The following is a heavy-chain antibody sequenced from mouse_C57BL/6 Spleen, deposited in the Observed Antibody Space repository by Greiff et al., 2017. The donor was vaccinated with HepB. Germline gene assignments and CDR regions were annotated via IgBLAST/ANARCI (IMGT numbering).Heavy chain of an antibody. CDR1: GYTFTDYE. CDR2: IDPETGGT. V-gene: IGHV1-15*01. Sequence: QVQLQQSGAELVRPGASVTLSCKASGYTFTDYEMHWVKQTPVHGLEWIGAIDPETGGTAYNQKFKGKAILTADKSSSTAYMELRSLTSEDSAVYYCTRGGSLLGTFAYWGQGTLVTVSA. J-gene: IGHJ3*01. CDR3: TRGGSLLGTFAY. D-gene: IGHD2-10*01.